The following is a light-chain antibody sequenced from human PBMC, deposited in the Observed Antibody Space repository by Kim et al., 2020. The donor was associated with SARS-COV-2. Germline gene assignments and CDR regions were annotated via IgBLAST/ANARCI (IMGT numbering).Light chain of an antibody. J-gene: IGKJ5*01. CDR3: QQYYSYPLT. CDR1: QGISSY. V-gene: IGKV1-8*01. CDR2: AAS. Sequence: ASTGDRVTITCRASQGISSYLAWYQQKPGKAPKLLIYAASTLQSGVPSRFSGSGSGTDFTLTISCLQSEDFATYYCQQYYSYPLTFGQGTRLEIK.